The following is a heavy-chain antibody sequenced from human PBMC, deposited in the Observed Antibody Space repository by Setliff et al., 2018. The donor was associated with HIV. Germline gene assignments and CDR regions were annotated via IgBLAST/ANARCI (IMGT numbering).Heavy chain of an antibody. J-gene: IGHJ3*02. CDR2: INHSGST. D-gene: IGHD4-17*01. V-gene: IGHV4-34*01. Sequence: SETLSLTCAVYGGSFSNYYWSWIRQPPVRGLEWIGEINHSGSTNYNPSLKSRVTISVDTSKNQFSLKLSSVTAADTAVYYCARERTLMTTVTTGDAFDIWGQGTMVTVSS. CDR3: ARERTLMTTVTTGDAFDI. CDR1: GGSFSNYY.